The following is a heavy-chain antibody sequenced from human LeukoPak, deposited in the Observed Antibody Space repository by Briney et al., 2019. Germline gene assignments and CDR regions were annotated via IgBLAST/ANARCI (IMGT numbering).Heavy chain of an antibody. V-gene: IGHV4-34*01. D-gene: IGHD1-26*01. CDR2: INHRGST. Sequence: PSETLSLTCAVYGGSFRGYYWTWIRQPPGKGLEWIGEINHRGSTNYNPSLKSRVTISVDTSKNQFSLKLSSVTAADTAVYFCARGDSAVGLNYWGQGTLVTVSS. J-gene: IGHJ4*02. CDR3: ARGDSAVGLNY. CDR1: GGSFRGYY.